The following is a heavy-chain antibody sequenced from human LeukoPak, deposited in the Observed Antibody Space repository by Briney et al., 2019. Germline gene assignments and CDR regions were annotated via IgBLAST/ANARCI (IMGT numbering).Heavy chain of an antibody. V-gene: IGHV3-21*01. D-gene: IGHD3-3*01. CDR1: GFTFSSYS. CDR3: ARDPTYDFWSGPLYHFDY. J-gene: IGHJ4*02. Sequence: GGSLRLSCAASGFTFSSYSTNWVRQAPGKGLEWVSSISSSSSYIYYADSVKGRFTISRDNAKNSLYLQMNSLRAEDTAVYYCARDPTYDFWSGPLYHFDYWGQGTLVTVSS. CDR2: ISSSSSYI.